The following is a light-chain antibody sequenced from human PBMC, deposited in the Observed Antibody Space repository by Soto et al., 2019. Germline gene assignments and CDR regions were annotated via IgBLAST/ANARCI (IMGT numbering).Light chain of an antibody. V-gene: IGLV2-8*01. CDR2: EVN. J-gene: IGLJ3*02. CDR3: SSYAGSTGV. Sequence: QSVLTQPPSASGSPGQSVTISCTGTSSDVGAYNYVSWYQQHPGKAPKLMIYEVNKRPSGVPDRFSGSKSGNTASLTVSGLQAEDEADYYCSSYAGSTGVFGGGTKVTVL. CDR1: SSDVGAYNY.